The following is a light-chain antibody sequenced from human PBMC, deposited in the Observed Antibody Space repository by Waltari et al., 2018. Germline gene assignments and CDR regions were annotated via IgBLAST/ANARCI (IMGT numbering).Light chain of an antibody. Sequence: QSALTQPASVSGSPGQSITISCTGTSSDVGGYNYVSWYQHYPGKAPKLLIYDVSQRPSRVSNRFSASRSGNTASLTISGLQAEDEVDYYCNSYTSDNTFVFGTGTKVTVL. CDR3: NSYTSDNTFV. J-gene: IGLJ1*01. V-gene: IGLV2-14*03. CDR1: SSDVGGYNY. CDR2: DVS.